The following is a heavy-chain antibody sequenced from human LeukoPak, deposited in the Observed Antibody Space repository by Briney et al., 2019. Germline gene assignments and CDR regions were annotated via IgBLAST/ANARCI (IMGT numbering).Heavy chain of an antibody. CDR1: GFTFSKYN. D-gene: IGHD3-16*01. J-gene: IGHJ4*02. V-gene: IGHV3-21*04. CDR3: AGGDSWGSPDY. CDR2: ISSGSSYI. Sequence: GGSLRLSCASSGFTFSKYNMNWVRQAPGKGLEWVSSISSGSSYIYYADSVKGRFTISRDNAKKSLYLQMNSLRAEDTAVYYCAGGDSWGSPDYWGQGTLVTVSS.